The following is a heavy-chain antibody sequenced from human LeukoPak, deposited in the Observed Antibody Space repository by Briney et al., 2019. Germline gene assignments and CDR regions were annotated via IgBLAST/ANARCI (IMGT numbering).Heavy chain of an antibody. D-gene: IGHD5-24*01. Sequence: SETLSLTCTVSGGSISSYYWSWIRQPAGKGLEWIGRIYTSGSTNYNPSLKSRVTMSVDTSKNQFSLKLSSVTAADTAVYYCARWRMAADYYYYMDVWGKGTTVTVSS. CDR1: GGSISSYY. CDR3: ARWRMAADYYYYMDV. V-gene: IGHV4-4*07. CDR2: IYTSGST. J-gene: IGHJ6*03.